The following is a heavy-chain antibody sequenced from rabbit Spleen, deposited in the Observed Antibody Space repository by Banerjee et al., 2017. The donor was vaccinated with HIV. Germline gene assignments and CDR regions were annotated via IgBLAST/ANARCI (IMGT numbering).Heavy chain of an antibody. CDR3: ARGGGTVGDGLNL. V-gene: IGHV1S40*01. J-gene: IGHJ4*01. D-gene: IGHD2-1*01. CDR2: IDTGSSGFT. Sequence: QSLEESGGDLVKPGASLTLTCTASGVSFSSNYYMCWVRQAPGKGLEWIACIDTGSSGFTYFASWVDGRFTISKTSSTTVTLQMTSLTAADTATYVCARGGGTVGDGLNLWGPGTLVTVS. CDR1: GVSFSSNYY.